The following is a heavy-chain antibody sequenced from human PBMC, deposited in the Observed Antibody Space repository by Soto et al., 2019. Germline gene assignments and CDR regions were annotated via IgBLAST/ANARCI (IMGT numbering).Heavy chain of an antibody. V-gene: IGHV4-30-4*01. CDR2: IYYSGST. D-gene: IGHD2-15*01. J-gene: IGHJ5*02. CDR3: ARSGEVAQNWFDP. Sequence: SETLSLTCTVSGCSISSGDYYWSWIRQPPGKGLEWIGYIYYSGSTYYNPSLKSRVTISVDTSKNQFSLKLSSVTAADTAVYYCARSGEVAQNWFDPWGQGTLVTVSS. CDR1: GCSISSGDYY.